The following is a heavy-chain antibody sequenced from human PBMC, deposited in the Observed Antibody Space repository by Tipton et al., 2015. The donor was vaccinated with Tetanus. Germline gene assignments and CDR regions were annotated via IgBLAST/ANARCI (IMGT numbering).Heavy chain of an antibody. CDR3: ARGGITAAGILDY. CDR2: IYYSGGT. Sequence: TLSLTCTVSGGSISSYYWSWIRQPPGKGLEWIGYIYYSGGTNYNPSPKSRVTISVDTSKNQFSLNLSSVTAADTAVYYCARGGITAAGILDYWGQGTLVTVSS. CDR1: GGSISSYY. D-gene: IGHD6-13*01. V-gene: IGHV4-59*01. J-gene: IGHJ4*02.